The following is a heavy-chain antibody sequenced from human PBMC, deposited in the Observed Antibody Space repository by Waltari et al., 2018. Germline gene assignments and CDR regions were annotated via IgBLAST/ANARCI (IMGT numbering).Heavy chain of an antibody. V-gene: IGHV1-69*13. CDR3: ARDGRGSGWYVDY. CDR1: GGTFRSHA. D-gene: IGHD6-19*01. CDR2: IIPIFGTA. J-gene: IGHJ4*02. Sequence: QVQLVQSGAEVKKPGSSVKVSCKASGGTFRSHAIRWVRQAPGQGLEWMGGIIPIFGTANYAQKFQGRVTITADESTSTAYMELSSLRSEDTAVYYCARDGRGSGWYVDYWGQGTLVTVSS.